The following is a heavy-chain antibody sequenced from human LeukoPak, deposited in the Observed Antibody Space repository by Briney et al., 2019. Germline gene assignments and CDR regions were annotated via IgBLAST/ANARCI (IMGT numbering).Heavy chain of an antibody. CDR3: ASDRAIFGVVITDNWFDP. V-gene: IGHV1-46*01. D-gene: IGHD3-3*01. Sequence: GASVKVSCKASGYTVTSYYMHRVRQAPGQGLEWMGILNPSGGSTSYAQKFQGRVTMTRDTSTSTVYMELSSLRSEDTAVYYCASDRAIFGVVITDNWFDPWGQGTLVTVSS. CDR2: LNPSGGST. CDR1: GYTVTSYY. J-gene: IGHJ5*02.